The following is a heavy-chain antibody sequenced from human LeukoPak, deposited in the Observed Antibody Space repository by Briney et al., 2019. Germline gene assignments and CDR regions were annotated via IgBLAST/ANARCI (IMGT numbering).Heavy chain of an antibody. Sequence: ASVKVSCKASGYTFTDYYIHWVRQTPGQGLEWMGWINPNSDGTNYAQKFQGRVTMTRDTSISTAYMELSRLRSDDTAVYYCARGIYYDSSGQDAFDIWGQGTMVTVSS. V-gene: IGHV1-2*02. CDR2: INPNSDGT. D-gene: IGHD3-22*01. J-gene: IGHJ3*02. CDR3: ARGIYYDSSGQDAFDI. CDR1: GYTFTDYY.